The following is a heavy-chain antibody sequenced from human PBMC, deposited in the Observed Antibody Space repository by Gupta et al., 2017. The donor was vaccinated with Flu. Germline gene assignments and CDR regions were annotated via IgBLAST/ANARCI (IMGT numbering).Heavy chain of an antibody. D-gene: IGHD2-15*01. CDR2: ISGSAGST. Sequence: EVQLLESGGGLVQPGGSLRLSCAASGFTFSSYAMSWVRQAPGKGLEWVSAISGSAGSTYYVTSVKGRFTISRDNSKNTLYLQMNSLRAEDTAVYYCAKGDGQSGGADYYGMDVWGQGTTVTVSS. CDR1: GFTFSSYA. CDR3: AKGDGQSGGADYYGMDV. V-gene: IGHV3-23*01. J-gene: IGHJ6*02.